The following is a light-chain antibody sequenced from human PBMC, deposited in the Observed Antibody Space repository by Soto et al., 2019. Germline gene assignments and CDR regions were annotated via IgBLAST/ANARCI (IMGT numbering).Light chain of an antibody. CDR2: LGS. V-gene: IGKV2-28*01. CDR1: QSLLHSNGYNY. CDR3: MQALQTPPWT. Sequence: DIVMTQSPLSLPVTPGEPASISCRSSQSLLHSNGYNYLDWYLQKPGQSPQLLIYLGSNRASGVPDRFSGSGSGTDFTLKISRVGAEDVGVYFCMQALQTPPWTFGQGTKVES. J-gene: IGKJ1*01.